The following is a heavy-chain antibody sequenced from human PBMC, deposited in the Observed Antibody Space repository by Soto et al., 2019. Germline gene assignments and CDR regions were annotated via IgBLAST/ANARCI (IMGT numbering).Heavy chain of an antibody. CDR3: ARDFFDSSDYTTNWFDP. CDR1: GGSISSSSYY. V-gene: IGHV4-39*01. CDR2: IYHTGNA. Sequence: WETLSLTCTVSGGSISSSSYYWGWIRQPPGEGLEWIGSIYHTGNAYYNPSLKSRVTISVDTSKNQFSLKLTSVTAADAALYYCARDFFDSSDYTTNWFDPWGQGTLVTVSS. J-gene: IGHJ5*02. D-gene: IGHD3-22*01.